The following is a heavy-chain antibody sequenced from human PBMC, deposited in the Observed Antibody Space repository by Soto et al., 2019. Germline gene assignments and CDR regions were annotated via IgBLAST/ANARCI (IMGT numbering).Heavy chain of an antibody. V-gene: IGHV1-69*06. CDR3: ARDGRIGRTDYYYYYGMEV. CDR2: IIPIFGTA. CDR1: GCTFSSYA. J-gene: IGHJ6*01. Sequence: ASVKVSCKASGCTFSSYAISWVRQAPGQGLEWMGGIIPIFGTANYAQKFQGRVTITADKSTSTAYMELSSLRSEDTAVYYCARDGRIGRTDYYYYYGMEVLGQGTTVNVSS. D-gene: IGHD1-26*01.